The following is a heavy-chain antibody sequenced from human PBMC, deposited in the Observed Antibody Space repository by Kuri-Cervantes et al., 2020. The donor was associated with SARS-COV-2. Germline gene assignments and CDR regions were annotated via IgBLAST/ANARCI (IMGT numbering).Heavy chain of an antibody. Sequence: GESLKISCAASGFTFSSYAMSWVRQAPGKGLEWVSAISGSGGSTYYADSVKGRFTISRDNSKNTLYLQMNSLRAEDTAVYYCARVKSEDYYDSSGYYYEDYWGQGTLVTVSS. V-gene: IGHV3-23*01. D-gene: IGHD3-22*01. CDR3: ARVKSEDYYDSSGYYYEDY. CDR1: GFTFSSYA. J-gene: IGHJ4*02. CDR2: ISGSGGST.